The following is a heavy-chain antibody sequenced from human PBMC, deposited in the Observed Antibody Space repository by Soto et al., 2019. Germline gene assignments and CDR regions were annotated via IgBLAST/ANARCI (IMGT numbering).Heavy chain of an antibody. Sequence: ETLSLTCAFSGGSISISNWWSWVRQPPVKGLEWIGEIHHGLSTNXXPSLKSRXXISVCKSKNQXSLKLXAMTAADTALYYCARSVGDTANCFDPWGQGTLVTVSS. CDR3: ARSVGDTANCFDP. CDR1: GGSISISNW. V-gene: IGHV4-4*02. D-gene: IGHD3-16*01. CDR2: IHHGLST. J-gene: IGHJ5*02.